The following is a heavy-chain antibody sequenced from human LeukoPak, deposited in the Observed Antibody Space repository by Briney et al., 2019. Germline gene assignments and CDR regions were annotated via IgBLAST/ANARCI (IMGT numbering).Heavy chain of an antibody. CDR3: AKDSGGYSSGWYEAYFDY. CDR1: GFTFSSYA. D-gene: IGHD6-19*01. V-gene: IGHV3-23*01. Sequence: TGGSLRLSCAASGFTFSSYAMSWVRQAPGKGLEWVSAISGSGGSTYYADSVKGRFTISRDNSKNTLYLQMNSLRAEDTAVYYCAKDSGGYSSGWYEAYFDYWGQETLVTFSS. CDR2: ISGSGGST. J-gene: IGHJ4*02.